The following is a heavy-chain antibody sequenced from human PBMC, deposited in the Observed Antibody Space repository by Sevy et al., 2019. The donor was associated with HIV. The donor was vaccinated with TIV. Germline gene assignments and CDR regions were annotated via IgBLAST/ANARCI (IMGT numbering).Heavy chain of an antibody. J-gene: IGHJ4*02. CDR3: TRDAGYSIAWSPSDY. Sequence: GGSLRLSCAASGLTFSSHAMHWVRQAPGKGLEWVAVISSAGNNKYYADSVKGRFTISRDNPKNTLYLQMNSLRPEDTAVYYCTRDAGYSIAWSPSDYWGQGTLVTVSS. CDR2: ISSAGNNK. CDR1: GLTFSSHA. D-gene: IGHD6-19*01. V-gene: IGHV3-30-3*01.